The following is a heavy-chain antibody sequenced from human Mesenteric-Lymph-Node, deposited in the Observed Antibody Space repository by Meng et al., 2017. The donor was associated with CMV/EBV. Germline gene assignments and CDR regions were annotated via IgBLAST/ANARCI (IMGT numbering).Heavy chain of an antibody. CDR1: GDSISGYY. V-gene: IGHV4-59*01. Sequence: SETLSLTCTVSGDSISGYYWSWVRQPPGKGLELIGYMYDNGDSSYNPSLKSRVTISVDTSKNQFSLILNSVTAADTAFYFCARILWLASYRALDIWGQGTMVTVSS. CDR3: ARILWLASYRALDI. D-gene: IGHD2-21*01. J-gene: IGHJ3*02. CDR2: MYDNGDS.